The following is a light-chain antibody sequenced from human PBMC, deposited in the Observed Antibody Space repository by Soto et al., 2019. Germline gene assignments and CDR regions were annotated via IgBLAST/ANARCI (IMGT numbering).Light chain of an antibody. CDR2: LNSDGSH. CDR3: QTWDAGILV. Sequence: QLVLTQSPSASASLGASVKLTCTLSSGHNNYAIAWHQQQPEKGPRYLMRLNSDGSHNKGDGIPDRFSGSSSGAERYLIISSLHSEDEADYYCQTWDAGILVFGTWTKLTVL. V-gene: IGLV4-69*01. J-gene: IGLJ1*01. CDR1: SGHNNYA.